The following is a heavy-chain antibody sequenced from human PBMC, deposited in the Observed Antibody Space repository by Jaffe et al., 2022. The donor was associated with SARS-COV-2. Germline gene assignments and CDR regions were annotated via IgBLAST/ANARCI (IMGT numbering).Heavy chain of an antibody. D-gene: IGHD1-1*01. J-gene: IGHJ4*02. CDR1: GGSISSGTYY. V-gene: IGHV4-39*01. CDR3: TRGSSTGYGFL. Sequence: QLQLQESGPGLVKPSETLSLTCTVSGGSISSGTYYWDWIRQSPAKGLEWIGGLHYNGDTYYNPSLKSRVTISADKPKNQFSLNLAAASAADTALYYCTRGSSTGYGFLWGQGALVIVSS. CDR2: LHYNGDT.